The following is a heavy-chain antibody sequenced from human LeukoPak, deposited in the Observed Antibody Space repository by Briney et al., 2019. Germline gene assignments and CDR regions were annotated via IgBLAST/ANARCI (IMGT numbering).Heavy chain of an antibody. CDR1: GGTFSSYA. V-gene: IGHV1-69*04. J-gene: IGHJ5*02. CDR2: IIPILGIA. CDR3: ARDNPHWCSGGSCYPNWFDP. Sequence: SVKVSYKASGGTFSSYAISWVRQAPGQGLEWMGRIIPILGIANYAQKFQGRVTITADKSTSTAYMELSSLRSEDTAVYYCARDNPHWCSGGSCYPNWFDPWGQGTLVTVSS. D-gene: IGHD2-15*01.